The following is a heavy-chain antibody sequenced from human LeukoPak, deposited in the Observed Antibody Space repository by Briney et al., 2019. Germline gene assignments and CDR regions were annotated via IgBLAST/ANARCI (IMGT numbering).Heavy chain of an antibody. Sequence: PKASVKVSCKASGGTFSSYAISWVRQAPGQGLEWMGRIIPILGIANYAQKFQGRVTITADKSTSTAYMELSSLRSEDTAVYYCARDTSGYYPGGFDYWGQGTLVTVSS. V-gene: IGHV1-69*04. CDR3: ARDTSGYYPGGFDY. J-gene: IGHJ4*02. D-gene: IGHD3-22*01. CDR2: IIPILGIA. CDR1: GGTFSSYA.